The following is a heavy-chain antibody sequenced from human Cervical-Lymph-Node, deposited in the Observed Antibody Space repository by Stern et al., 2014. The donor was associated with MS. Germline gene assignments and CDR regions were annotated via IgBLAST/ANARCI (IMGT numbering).Heavy chain of an antibody. V-gene: IGHV1-46*01. CDR2: INPSGGST. CDR1: GSTFPSYY. D-gene: IGHD6-19*01. Sequence: VHLVESGAEVKKPGASVKVSCKASGSTFPSYYMPWVRQAPGQGLEWMGIINPSGGSTSYAQKFQGRVTMTRDTSTSTVYMELSSLRSEDTAVYYCARDRRSSGWFDYWGQGTLVTVSS. J-gene: IGHJ4*02. CDR3: ARDRRSSGWFDY.